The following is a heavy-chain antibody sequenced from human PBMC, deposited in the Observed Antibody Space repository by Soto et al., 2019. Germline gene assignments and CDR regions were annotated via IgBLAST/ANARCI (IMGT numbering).Heavy chain of an antibody. D-gene: IGHD6-19*01. CDR2: ISAYNGNT. Sequence: ASVKVSCKASGYTFTSYGISWVRQAPGQGLEWMGWISAYNGNTNYAQKLQGRVTMTTDTSTSTAYMELWSLRSDDTAVYYCASGAGYSSGWYPDYYYYGMDVWGQGTTVTVSS. J-gene: IGHJ6*02. CDR1: GYTFTSYG. CDR3: ASGAGYSSGWYPDYYYYGMDV. V-gene: IGHV1-18*01.